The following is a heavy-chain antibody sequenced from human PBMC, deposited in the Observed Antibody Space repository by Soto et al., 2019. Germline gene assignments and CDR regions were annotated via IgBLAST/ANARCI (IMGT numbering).Heavy chain of an antibody. CDR1: GDSFTSYW. Sequence: PGESLKISCKASGDSFTSYWISWVRQMPGKGLEWMGRIDPSDSYTNYSPSFQGHVTISADKSISTAYLQWSSLKASDTAMYYCARHYDILTGPIDYWGQGTLVTVSS. D-gene: IGHD3-9*01. J-gene: IGHJ4*02. CDR2: IDPSDSYT. CDR3: ARHYDILTGPIDY. V-gene: IGHV5-10-1*01.